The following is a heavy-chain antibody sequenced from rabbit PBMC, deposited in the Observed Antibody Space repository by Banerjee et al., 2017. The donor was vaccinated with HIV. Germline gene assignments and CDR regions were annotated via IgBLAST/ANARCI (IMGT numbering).Heavy chain of an antibody. D-gene: IGHD5-1*01. CDR1: GFSFSSVYD. CDR2: IGTADGNT. Sequence: QEQLVESGGDLVKPGASLTLTCTASGFSFSSVYDMCWVRQAPGKGLEWIACIGTADGNTFYANWAKGRFTISKTPSTTVTLQMTSLTAADTATYFCARNLGDWRNLWGPGTLVTVS. CDR3: ARNLGDWRNL. J-gene: IGHJ4*01. V-gene: IGHV1S45*01.